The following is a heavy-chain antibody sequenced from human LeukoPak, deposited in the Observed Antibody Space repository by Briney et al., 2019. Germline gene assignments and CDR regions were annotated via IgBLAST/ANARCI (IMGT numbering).Heavy chain of an antibody. CDR1: GFIFGDYN. D-gene: IGHD3-22*01. V-gene: IGHV3-48*02. Sequence: GGSLRLSCAASGFIFGDYNMNWVRQAPGKGLEWVSYISSGGSTIYYADTVKGRLTISRDNARNSLYLQMNGLTDEDTAVYYCASEPPGNYDDSGHYYAYFDCWGQGALVTVSS. J-gene: IGHJ4*02. CDR2: ISSGGSTI. CDR3: ASEPPGNYDDSGHYYAYFDC.